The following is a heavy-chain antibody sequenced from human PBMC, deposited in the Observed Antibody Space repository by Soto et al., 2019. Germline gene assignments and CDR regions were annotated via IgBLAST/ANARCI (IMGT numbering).Heavy chain of an antibody. CDR3: ATPARMRYYYYGIHV. Sequence: AGESLKISCQGSGYSFSNYWITWVRQMPGKGLEWLARIYPSDSYTNYSPSFEGRVTFSVDKSISTAYLQWSSLQASDTATYYCATPARMRYYYYGIHVWGQGNPVTVS. V-gene: IGHV5-10-1*01. CDR2: IYPSDSYT. CDR1: GYSFSNYW. J-gene: IGHJ6*01.